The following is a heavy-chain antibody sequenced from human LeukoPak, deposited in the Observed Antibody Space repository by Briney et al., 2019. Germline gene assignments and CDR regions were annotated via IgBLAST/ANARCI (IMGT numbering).Heavy chain of an antibody. J-gene: IGHJ4*02. CDR2: ISGSSDTT. CDR3: ATKFLEQWLVDY. V-gene: IGHV3-23*01. Sequence: GGSLRLSCAASGFTFTNYAMTWVRQAPGKGLEWVSAISGSSDTTYYADSVKGRFTISRDNSKNTLYLQMHSLGAEDTAVYYCATKFLEQWLVDYWGRGTLVTVSS. D-gene: IGHD6-19*01. CDR1: GFTFTNYA.